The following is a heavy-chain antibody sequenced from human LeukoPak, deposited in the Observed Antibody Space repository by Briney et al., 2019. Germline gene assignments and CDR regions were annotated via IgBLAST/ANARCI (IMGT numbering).Heavy chain of an antibody. CDR2: MKEDGGEI. CDR1: GFPFGNYW. V-gene: IGHV3-7*01. Sequence: GGSLRLSCAGSGFPFGNYWMAWVRQAPGKGLEWVANMKEDGGEINYVDSVKGRFTISRDNAKNSLDLQMNSLRVDDTAVYYCVRDRGYSTFDYWGQGTLVIVSS. J-gene: IGHJ4*02. D-gene: IGHD4-23*01. CDR3: VRDRGYSTFDY.